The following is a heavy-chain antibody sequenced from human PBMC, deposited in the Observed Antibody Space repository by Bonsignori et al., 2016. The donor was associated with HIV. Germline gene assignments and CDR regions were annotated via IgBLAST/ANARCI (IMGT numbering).Heavy chain of an antibody. V-gene: IGHV3-9*01. CDR1: GFTFDDYA. J-gene: IGHJ4*02. CDR2: ISWNSGSI. Sequence: GGSLRLSCAASGFTFDDYAMHWVRQAPGKGLEWVSGISWNSGSIGYADSVKGRFTISRDNAKNSLYLQMNSLRAEDTALYYCAKAEAYYDSSGYPPFDYWGQGTLVTVSS. CDR3: AKAEAYYDSSGYPPFDY. D-gene: IGHD3-22*01.